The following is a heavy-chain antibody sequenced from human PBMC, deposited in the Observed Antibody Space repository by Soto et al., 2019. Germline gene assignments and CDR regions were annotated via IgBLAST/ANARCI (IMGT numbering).Heavy chain of an antibody. D-gene: IGHD3-16*01. CDR1: GFTFTSYA. Sequence: GGSLRLSCAASGFTFTSYAMVWVRQAPGKGLEWVSAITDTGGSTYYADSVKGRVTISRDNAKNSVYLQMNSLRAEDTAVYYCARDPFFGAIDFWGLGTLVTVSS. J-gene: IGHJ4*02. CDR3: ARDPFFGAIDF. V-gene: IGHV3-23*01. CDR2: ITDTGGST.